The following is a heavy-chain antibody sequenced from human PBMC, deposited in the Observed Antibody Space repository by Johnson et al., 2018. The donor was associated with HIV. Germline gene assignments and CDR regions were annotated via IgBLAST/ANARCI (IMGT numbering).Heavy chain of an antibody. CDR3: TTAKWLLGAFDI. V-gene: IGHV3-43D*03. Sequence: VESGGGLVQPGRSLRLSCVASGFTFDDYAMHWVRQAPGKGLEWVSLISWDGGSTYYADSVKGRFTISRDNSKNTLYLQMNSLKTEDTAVYYCTTAKWLLGAFDIWGQGTMVTVSS. D-gene: IGHD3-22*01. CDR2: ISWDGGST. CDR1: GFTFDDYA. J-gene: IGHJ3*02.